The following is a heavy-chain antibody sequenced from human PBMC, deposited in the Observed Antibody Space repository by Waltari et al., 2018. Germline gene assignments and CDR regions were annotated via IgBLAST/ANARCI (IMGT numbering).Heavy chain of an antibody. D-gene: IGHD3-3*01. J-gene: IGHJ5*02. CDR2: ISANDDST. CDR3: AKGDYAFWSGQNWYDA. CDR1: GFTFSTYV. Sequence: VRLLESGGGLVQPGGSLRPSCDASGFTFSTYVMSRVRQAPGKGLDWVAGISANDDSTYYGGSVKGRFTISRDISKNKLSLQMNSLRAEDTAIYYCAKGDYAFWSGQNWYDAWGQGTHVTVSS. V-gene: IGHV3-23*02.